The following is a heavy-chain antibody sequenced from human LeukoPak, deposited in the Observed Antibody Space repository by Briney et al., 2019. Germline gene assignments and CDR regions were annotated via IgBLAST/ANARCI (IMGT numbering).Heavy chain of an antibody. Sequence: GRSLRLSCAASGFTFSNFDMHWVRQAPGKGLEWVSYISSSGSIIYYADSVKGRFTISRDNAKRSLFLQMNSLRVEDTAVYYCARTMWGFDYWGQGTLVTVS. CDR1: GFTFSNFD. D-gene: IGHD7-27*01. J-gene: IGHJ4*02. CDR3: ARTMWGFDY. V-gene: IGHV3-48*03. CDR2: ISSSGSII.